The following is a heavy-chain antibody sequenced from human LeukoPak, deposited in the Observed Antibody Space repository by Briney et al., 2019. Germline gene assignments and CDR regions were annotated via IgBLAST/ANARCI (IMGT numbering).Heavy chain of an antibody. CDR3: ARVRYGDYSISDAFDI. V-gene: IGHV1-18*01. J-gene: IGHJ3*02. CDR2: ISAYNGNT. D-gene: IGHD4-17*01. Sequence: ASVKVSCKASGYTFTSYGISWVRQAPGQGLEWMGWISAYNGNTNYAQKLQGRVTMTTDTSTSTAYMELRSLRSDDTAVYYCARVRYGDYSISDAFDIWGQGTMVTVSS. CDR1: GYTFTSYG.